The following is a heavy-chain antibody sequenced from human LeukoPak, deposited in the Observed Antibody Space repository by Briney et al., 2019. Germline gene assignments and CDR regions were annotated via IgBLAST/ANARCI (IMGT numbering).Heavy chain of an antibody. D-gene: IGHD3-16*02. Sequence: GGSLRLSCAASGFTVSSNYMSWVRQAPGKGLEWVSVIYSGGSTYYADSVKGRFTISRDNSKNTLYLQMNSLRAEDTAVYYCAAGGLRLGELSFPHSHYFDYWGQGTLVTVSS. CDR2: IYSGGST. J-gene: IGHJ4*02. V-gene: IGHV3-53*01. CDR3: AAGGLRLGELSFPHSHYFDY. CDR1: GFTVSSNY.